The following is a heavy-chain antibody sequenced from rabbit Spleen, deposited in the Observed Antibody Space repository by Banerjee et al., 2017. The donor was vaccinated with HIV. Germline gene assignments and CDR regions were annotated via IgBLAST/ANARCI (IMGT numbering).Heavy chain of an antibody. CDR1: AFSFSDRDV. D-gene: IGHD1-1*01. V-gene: IGHV1S45*01. J-gene: IGHJ4*01. Sequence: QEQLEESGGGLVKPEGSLTLTCKASAFSFSDRDVMCWVRQAPGKGLEWIACINTATGKAVYASWAKGRFTISRTSSTTVTLQMTSLTAADTATYFCARDLVAVIGWNFNLWGPGTLVTVS. CDR3: ARDLVAVIGWNFNL. CDR2: INTATGKA.